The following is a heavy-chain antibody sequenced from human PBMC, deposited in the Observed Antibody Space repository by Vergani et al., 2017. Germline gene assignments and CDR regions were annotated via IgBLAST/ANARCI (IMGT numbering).Heavy chain of an antibody. D-gene: IGHD2-2*02. V-gene: IGHV4-61*02. CDR2: IHTNGVI. CDR3: AGGNTYVDFDI. Sequence: QVQLQESGPGLVKPSQTLSLTCTVSGGSFNSGSYYWSWLRQPAGKRLEWIGRIHTNGVIHYNPSLNSRATISVDTSRNQISLKRTPVTATDTAIYFCAGGNTYVDFDIWGQGTMITVSS. J-gene: IGHJ3*02. CDR1: GGSFNSGSYY.